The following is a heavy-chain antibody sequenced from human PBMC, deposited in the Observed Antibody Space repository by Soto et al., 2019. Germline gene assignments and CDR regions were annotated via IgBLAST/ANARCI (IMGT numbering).Heavy chain of an antibody. Sequence: SETLSLTCTVSGGSISSYYWTWIRQPPGKGLEWIGYIYYSGSTNDNPSLKSRGTISVDTSKNQFSLKLTCGTAADTAVYYRARRRSGPLYDYYYYYYMDVWGKGTTVTVSS. CDR1: GGSISSYY. J-gene: IGHJ6*03. V-gene: IGHV4-59*12. D-gene: IGHD3-3*01. CDR3: ARRRSGPLYDYYYYYYMDV. CDR2: IYYSGST.